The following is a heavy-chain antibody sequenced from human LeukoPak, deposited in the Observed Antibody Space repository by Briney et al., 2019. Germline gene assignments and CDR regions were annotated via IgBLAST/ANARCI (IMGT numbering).Heavy chain of an antibody. CDR1: GYTFTSYY. V-gene: IGHV1-46*01. J-gene: IGHJ6*03. CDR3: ARDTIFGVVPYYYYMDV. CDR2: INPSGGST. D-gene: IGHD3-3*01. Sequence: GASVKVSCKSSGYTFTSYYMHWVRQAPGQGPEWMGIINPSGGSTSYAQKFQGRVTMTRDTSTSTVYMELSSLRSEDTAVYYCARDTIFGVVPYYYYMDVWGKGTTVTVSS.